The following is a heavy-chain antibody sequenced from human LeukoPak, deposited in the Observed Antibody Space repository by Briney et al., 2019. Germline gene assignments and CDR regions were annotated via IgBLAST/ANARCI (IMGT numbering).Heavy chain of an antibody. CDR1: GFTFTTYA. D-gene: IGHD2-2*03. J-gene: IGHJ4*02. V-gene: IGHV3-23*01. CDR2: FSGSVETT. Sequence: QAGGSLRLSCAASGFTFTTYAMSWVRQTPGKGLEWVSTFSGSVETTYHADSVRGRFTISRDNSKNMLFLQMNSLRAEDTAVYYCAKASAGSCAQRRCYHFDQWGQGTPVTVSS. CDR3: AKASAGSCAQRRCYHFDQ.